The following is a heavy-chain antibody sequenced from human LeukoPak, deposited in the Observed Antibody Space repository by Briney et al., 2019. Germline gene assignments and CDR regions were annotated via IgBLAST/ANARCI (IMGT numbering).Heavy chain of an antibody. J-gene: IGHJ4*02. D-gene: IGHD6-13*01. Sequence: GGSLRLSCAAPGFTFSSYSMNWVRQAPGKGLEWVSSISSSSSYIYYADSVKGRFTISRDNAKNSLYLQMNSLRAEDTAVYYCARGFSSMCDYWGQGTLVTVSS. CDR3: ARGFSSMCDY. CDR1: GFTFSSYS. V-gene: IGHV3-21*01. CDR2: ISSSSSYI.